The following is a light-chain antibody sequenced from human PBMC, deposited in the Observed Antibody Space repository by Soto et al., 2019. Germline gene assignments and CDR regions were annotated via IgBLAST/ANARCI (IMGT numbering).Light chain of an antibody. CDR2: DVT. CDR3: LSYTSSDTYG. J-gene: IGLJ1*01. CDR1: STDVGGYKY. V-gene: IGLV2-14*01. Sequence: QSALTQPASVSGSPGQSITISCTGTSTDVGGYKYVSWYQQHPGKAPKFMIYDVTSRPSGISNRFSGSKSGNTAFLIISGLQAEDEADYYCLSYTSSDTYGFGTGTKVTVL.